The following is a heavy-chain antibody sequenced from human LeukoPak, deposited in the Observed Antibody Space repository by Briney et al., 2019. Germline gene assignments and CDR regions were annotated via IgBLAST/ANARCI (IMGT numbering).Heavy chain of an antibody. CDR2: IIPIFGTA. Sequence: ASVKVSCKASGGTFSSYAISWVLQAPGQGLEWMGRIIPIFGTANYAQKFQGRVTITTDESTSTAYMELSSLRSEDTAVYYCARGGPIHDIVVVPAASRGESWFDPWGQGTLVTVSS. V-gene: IGHV1-69*05. CDR1: GGTFSSYA. J-gene: IGHJ5*02. D-gene: IGHD2-2*01. CDR3: ARGGPIHDIVVVPAASRGESWFDP.